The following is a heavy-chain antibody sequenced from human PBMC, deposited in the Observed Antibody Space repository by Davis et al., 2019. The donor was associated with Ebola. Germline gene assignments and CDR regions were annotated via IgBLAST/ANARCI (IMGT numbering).Heavy chain of an antibody. Sequence: GGSLRLSCVGSGFTFNFYVMSWVRQAPGKGLEYVSVISSSGKTYYADSVKGRFTISRDNSQNNVYLQMTSLRVEDTAVYYCVKEGTTTIWVDSDNWGQGTLVTVAS. J-gene: IGHJ4*02. CDR3: VKEGTTTIWVDSDN. CDR1: GFTFNFYV. D-gene: IGHD1-26*01. CDR2: ISSSGKT. V-gene: IGHV3-64D*08.